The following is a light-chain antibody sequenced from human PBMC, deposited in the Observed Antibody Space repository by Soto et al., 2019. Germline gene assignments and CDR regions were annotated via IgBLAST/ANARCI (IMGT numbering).Light chain of an antibody. V-gene: IGLV1-51*02. Sequence: QSALTQPPSVSVAPGQKVTISCSGSSSNIGNNYVSWYQQLPGTAPKLLIYENNKRPSGIPDRFSGSKSGTSATLGITGLQTGDEADYYCGTWDSSLSAYYVFGTGTKVTVL. CDR1: SSNIGNNY. CDR2: ENN. CDR3: GTWDSSLSAYYV. J-gene: IGLJ1*01.